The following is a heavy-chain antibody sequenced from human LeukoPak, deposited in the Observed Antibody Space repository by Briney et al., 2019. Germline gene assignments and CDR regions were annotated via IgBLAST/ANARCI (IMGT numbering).Heavy chain of an antibody. J-gene: IGHJ6*03. Sequence: GASVKVSCKASGGTFSSYAISWVRQAPGQGLEWMGGIIPIFGTANYAQKFQGRVTITTDESTSTAYMELSSLRSEDAAVYYCAGYYDFWSGSYYYYMDVWGKGTTVTVSS. CDR1: GGTFSSYA. CDR2: IIPIFGTA. V-gene: IGHV1-69*05. D-gene: IGHD3-3*01. CDR3: AGYYDFWSGSYYYYMDV.